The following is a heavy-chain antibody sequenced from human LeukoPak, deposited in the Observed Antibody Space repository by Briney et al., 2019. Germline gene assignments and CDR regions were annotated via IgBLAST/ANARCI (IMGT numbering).Heavy chain of an antibody. D-gene: IGHD4-17*01. Sequence: PSETLSLSCTVSGGSIRSGGYYWSWIRQHPGKGLEWFGYIYYSGTTYYNPSLKSRVTISVDTSKNLFSLKLYSVTAADTAVYYCARESTVTRPSFDYWGQGTLVAVSS. V-gene: IGHV4-31*03. J-gene: IGHJ4*02. CDR2: IYYSGTT. CDR3: ARESTVTRPSFDY. CDR1: GGSIRSGGYY.